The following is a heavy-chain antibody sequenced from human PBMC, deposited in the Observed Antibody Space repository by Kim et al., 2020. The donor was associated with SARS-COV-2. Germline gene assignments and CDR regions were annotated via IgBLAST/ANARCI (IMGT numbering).Heavy chain of an antibody. CDR3: ARRIATRPYGMDV. Sequence: YSPSFQGQVTISADKSISTAYLQWSSLKASDTAMYYCARRIATRPYGMDVWGQGTTVTVSS. D-gene: IGHD6-6*01. V-gene: IGHV5-51*01. J-gene: IGHJ6*02.